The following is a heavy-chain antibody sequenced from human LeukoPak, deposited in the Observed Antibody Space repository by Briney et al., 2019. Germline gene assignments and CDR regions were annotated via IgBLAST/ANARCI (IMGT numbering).Heavy chain of an antibody. Sequence: EASVKVSCKASGYTFTSYGISWVRQAPGQGLEWMGWISAYNGNTNYAQKLQGRVTMTTDTSTSTAYMELRSLRSDDTAVYYCARVRYDWELRYEAPGEHWGQGTLVTVSS. D-gene: IGHD1-26*01. CDR1: GYTFTSYG. J-gene: IGHJ1*01. CDR3: ARVRYDWELRYEAPGEH. V-gene: IGHV1-18*01. CDR2: ISAYNGNT.